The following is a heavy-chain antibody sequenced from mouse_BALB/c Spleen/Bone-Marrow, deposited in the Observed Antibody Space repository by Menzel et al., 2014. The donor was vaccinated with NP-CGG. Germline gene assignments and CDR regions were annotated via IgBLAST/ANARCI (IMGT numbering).Heavy chain of an antibody. CDR3: ARVRYFDY. Sequence: EVKVVESGGGLVQPGGSLKLSCAASGFTFSSYGMSWVRQTPDKRLELVATINSNGGSTYYPDSVKGRFTISRDNAKNTLYLQMSSLKSEDTAMYYCARVRYFDYWGQGTSLTVSS. V-gene: IGHV5-6-3*01. J-gene: IGHJ2*03. CDR1: GFTFSSYG. CDR2: INSNGGST.